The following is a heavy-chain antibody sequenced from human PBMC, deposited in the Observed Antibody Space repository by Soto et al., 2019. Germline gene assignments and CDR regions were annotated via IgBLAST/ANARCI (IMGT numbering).Heavy chain of an antibody. Sequence: QVQLQESGPGLVKPSQTLSLTCTVSGGSISSGGYYWSWIRRHPGKGLEWIGYIYYSGSTYYNPSLKSRVTISVDTSKNQFSLKLSSVTAADTAVYYCAREGIAAAGHAIDYWGQGTLVTVSS. CDR1: GGSISSGGYY. V-gene: IGHV4-31*03. D-gene: IGHD6-13*01. CDR3: AREGIAAAGHAIDY. J-gene: IGHJ4*02. CDR2: IYYSGST.